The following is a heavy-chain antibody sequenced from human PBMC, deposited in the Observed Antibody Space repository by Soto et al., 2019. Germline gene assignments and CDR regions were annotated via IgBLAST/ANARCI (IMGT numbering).Heavy chain of an antibody. CDR2: IGSAGTA. J-gene: IGHJ6*03. D-gene: IGHD2-2*01. V-gene: IGHV3-23*01. Sequence: PGGSLRLSCAASGFTFSSYDMHWVRQATGKGLEWVSAIGSAGTAYSTDSVKGRFTISRDNSKNTLYLQMNSLRAEDTAVYYCAKENRRYCSSTSCFYYYYMDVWGKGTTVTVSS. CDR1: GFTFSSYD. CDR3: AKENRRYCSSTSCFYYYYMDV.